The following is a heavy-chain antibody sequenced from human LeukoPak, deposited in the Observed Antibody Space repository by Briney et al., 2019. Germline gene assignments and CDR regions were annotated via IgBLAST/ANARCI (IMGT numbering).Heavy chain of an antibody. CDR2: IIPIFGTA. D-gene: IGHD2-15*01. V-gene: IGHV1-69*05. Sequence: SVKVSCKASGGTFSSYAISWVRQAPGQGLEWMGGIIPIFGTADYAQKFQGRVTITTDESTSTAYMELSSLRSEDTAVYYCARVNHGYLAGYFDYWGQGTLVTVSS. CDR1: GGTFSSYA. CDR3: ARVNHGYLAGYFDY. J-gene: IGHJ4*02.